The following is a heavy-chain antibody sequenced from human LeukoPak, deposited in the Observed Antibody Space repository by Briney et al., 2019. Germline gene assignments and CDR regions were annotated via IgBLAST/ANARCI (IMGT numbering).Heavy chain of an antibody. D-gene: IGHD5-18*01. J-gene: IGHJ6*03. Sequence: PGGSLRLSCAASGFTFSNAWMSWVRQVPGKGLEWVGRIKSKTDGGTTDYAAPVKGRFTISRDDSKNTLYLQMNSLKTEDTAVYYCTTDLSSYGSRGYYYYYMDVWGKGTTVTVSS. CDR3: TTDLSSYGSRGYYYYYMDV. CDR1: GFTFSNAW. CDR2: IKSKTDGGTT. V-gene: IGHV3-15*01.